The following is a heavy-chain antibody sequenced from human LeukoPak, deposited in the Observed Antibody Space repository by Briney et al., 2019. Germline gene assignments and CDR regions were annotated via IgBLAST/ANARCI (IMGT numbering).Heavy chain of an antibody. D-gene: IGHD3-9*01. V-gene: IGHV3-30*04. CDR3: ARDPSRGYFDWLLFATYDY. Sequence: SGGSLRLSCAASGFTFSSYAMHWVRQAPGKGLEWVAVISYDGSNKYYADSVKGRFTISRDNSKNTLYLQMNSLRAEDTAVYCCARDPSRGYFDWLLFATYDYWGQGTLVTVSS. CDR2: ISYDGSNK. CDR1: GFTFSSYA. J-gene: IGHJ4*02.